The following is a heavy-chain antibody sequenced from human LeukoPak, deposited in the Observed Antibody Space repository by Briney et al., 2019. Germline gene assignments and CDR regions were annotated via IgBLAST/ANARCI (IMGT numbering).Heavy chain of an antibody. D-gene: IGHD2-15*01. V-gene: IGHV1-2*02. CDR3: ATLNYCSGGSCYFWDYYYYGMDV. CDR1: GYTFTGYY. CDR2: INPNSGGT. J-gene: IGHJ6*02. Sequence: ASVKVSCTASGYTFTGYYMHWVRQAPGQGLEWMGWINPNSGGTNYAQKFQGRVTMTRDTSISTAYMELSRLRSDDTAVYYCATLNYCSGGSCYFWDYYYYGMDVWGQGTTVTVSS.